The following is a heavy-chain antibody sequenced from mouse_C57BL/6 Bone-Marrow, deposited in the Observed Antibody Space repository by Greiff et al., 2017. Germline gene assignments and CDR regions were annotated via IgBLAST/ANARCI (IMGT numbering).Heavy chain of an antibody. CDR2: INPSSGYT. Sequence: VQLQESGAELAKPGASVKLSCKASGYTFTSYWMHWVKQRPGQGLEWIGYINPSSGYTTYTQKFKDKATLTADKSSSTAYMQLSSLTYEDSAVYYCARTDYGNWGCAYWGQGTLVTVSA. V-gene: IGHV1-7*01. J-gene: IGHJ3*01. D-gene: IGHD2-1*01. CDR3: ARTDYGNWGCAY. CDR1: GYTFTSYW.